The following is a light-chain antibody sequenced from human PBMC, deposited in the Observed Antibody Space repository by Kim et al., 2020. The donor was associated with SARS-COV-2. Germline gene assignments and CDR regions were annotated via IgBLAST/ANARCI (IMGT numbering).Light chain of an antibody. V-gene: IGKV1-39*01. J-gene: IGKJ2*01. CDR2: AAS. CDR3: QQSYGTPYT. Sequence: DIQMTQSPSSLSASVGDRVTITCRASQTFSSYLNWYQQKRGEAPKLLIFAASTLHSGVPSRFSGSGSDTDFTLTITNLQPEDFATYYCQQSYGTPYTFGQGTKLEI. CDR1: QTFSSY.